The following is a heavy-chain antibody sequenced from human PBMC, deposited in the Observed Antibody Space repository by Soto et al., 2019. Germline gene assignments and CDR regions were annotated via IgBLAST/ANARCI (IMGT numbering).Heavy chain of an antibody. Sequence: SVKVSCKASGCTFSSYAISWVRQAPGQGLEWMGGIIPIFGTANYAQKFQGRVTITADKSTSTAYMELSSLRSEDTAVYYCASAGSYYDRSGPFDYWGQGTLVSVSS. CDR2: IIPIFGTA. J-gene: IGHJ4*02. CDR3: ASAGSYYDRSGPFDY. D-gene: IGHD3-22*01. CDR1: GCTFSSYA. V-gene: IGHV1-69*06.